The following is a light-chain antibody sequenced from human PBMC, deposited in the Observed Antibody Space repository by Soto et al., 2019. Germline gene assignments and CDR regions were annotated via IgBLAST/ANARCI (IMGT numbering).Light chain of an antibody. CDR3: QHYGSSPRV. J-gene: IGKJ4*01. CDR1: QSISRNY. CDR2: GAS. Sequence: EIVLTQSPGTLSLSPGERATLSCRASQSISRNYLGWYQQNPGQAPRLLIYGASNRATGVPDRFSGSASGTDFTFIISRLEPEDFAVYYCQHYGSSPRVFGGGTKVDIK. V-gene: IGKV3-20*01.